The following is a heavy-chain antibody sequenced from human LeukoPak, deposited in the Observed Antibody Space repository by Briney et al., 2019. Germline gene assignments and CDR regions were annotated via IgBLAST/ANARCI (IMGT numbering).Heavy chain of an antibody. CDR1: GFPFNAYN. CDR3: AKDGGRYRFDF. D-gene: IGHD3-16*02. Sequence: GSLRLSCTAPGFPFNAYNIHWIRQSPGRGLEWVSFLRNDETEIHYVDFAKGRFTISRDRSKNSVYLQMNSLRPDDTALYYCAKDGGRYRFDFWGQGTMVTVSS. V-gene: IGHV3-30*02. J-gene: IGHJ4*02. CDR2: LRNDETEI.